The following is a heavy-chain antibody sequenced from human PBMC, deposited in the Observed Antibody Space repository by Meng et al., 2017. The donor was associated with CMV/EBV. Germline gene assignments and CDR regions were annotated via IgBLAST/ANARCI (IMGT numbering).Heavy chain of an antibody. CDR1: GYTFTGYY. V-gene: IGHV1-2*02. CDR2: INPNSGGT. J-gene: IGHJ4*02. CDR3: AREGGQAEHRWMTFDY. D-gene: IGHD1-14*01. Sequence: ASVKVSCKASGYTFTGYYMHWVRQAPGQGLEWMGWINPNSGGTNYAQKFQGRVTMTRDTSISTAYMELSSLRSEDTAVYYCAREGGQAEHRWMTFDYWGQGTLVTVSS.